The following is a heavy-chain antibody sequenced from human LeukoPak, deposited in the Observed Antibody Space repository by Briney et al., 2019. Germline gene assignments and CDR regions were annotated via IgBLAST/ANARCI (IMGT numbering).Heavy chain of an antibody. CDR3: ARAPCSGGSCQYWYFDL. D-gene: IGHD2-15*01. CDR2: IYYIGTT. J-gene: IGHJ2*01. V-gene: IGHV4-4*02. CDR1: GFTFSSYA. Sequence: GPLRLSCAASGFTFSSYAMSWVRQPPGKGLEWIANIYYIGTTYYNPSLKSRVTMSVDTSKNQFSLKLSSVTAADTAVYYCARAPCSGGSCQYWYFDLWGRGTLVTVSS.